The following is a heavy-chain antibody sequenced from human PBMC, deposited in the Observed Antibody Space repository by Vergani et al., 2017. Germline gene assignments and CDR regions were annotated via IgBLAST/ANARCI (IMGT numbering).Heavy chain of an antibody. V-gene: IGHV1-46*03. CDR2: INPSGGST. Sequence: QVQLVQSGAEVKKPGASVKVSCKASGYTFTSYYMHWVRQAPGQGLEWMGIINPSGGSTSYAQKFQGRVTMTRDTSTSTVYMELSSLRSEDTAVYYCAREQAIATSFDYWGQGTLVTDSS. D-gene: IGHD5-24*01. CDR3: AREQAIATSFDY. J-gene: IGHJ4*02. CDR1: GYTFTSYY.